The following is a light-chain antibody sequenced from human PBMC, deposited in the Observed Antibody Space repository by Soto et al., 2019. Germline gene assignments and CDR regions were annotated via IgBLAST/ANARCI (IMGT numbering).Light chain of an antibody. V-gene: IGLV2-8*01. CDR1: SSDVGGYNY. CDR3: SSYAGSNNVV. Sequence: SVLTQPPSASGSPGQSVTISCTGTSSDVGGYNYVSWYQQHPGKAPKLMIYEVSKRPSGVPDRISGSKSGNTASLTVSGLQAEDEADYYCSSYAGSNNVVFGGGTKLTVL. CDR2: EVS. J-gene: IGLJ2*01.